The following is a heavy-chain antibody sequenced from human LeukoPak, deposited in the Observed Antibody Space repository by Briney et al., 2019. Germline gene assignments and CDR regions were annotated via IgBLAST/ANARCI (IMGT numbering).Heavy chain of an antibody. J-gene: IGHJ6*03. Sequence: SETLSLTCTVSGGSISSSSYYWGWIRQPPGKGLEWIGRIYYSGSPYYNPSLKSRVTISVDTSKNQFSLKLSSVTAADTAVYYCARVYRYSSSWYSYYYYYMDVWGKGTTVTVS. V-gene: IGHV4-39*07. CDR1: GGSISSSSYY. CDR3: ARVYRYSSSWYSYYYYYMDV. CDR2: IYYSGSP. D-gene: IGHD6-13*01.